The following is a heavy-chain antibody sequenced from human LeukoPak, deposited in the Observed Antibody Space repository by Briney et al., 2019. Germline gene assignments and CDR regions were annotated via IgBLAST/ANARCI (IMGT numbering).Heavy chain of an antibody. CDR2: ISSSSSYI. Sequence: GGSLRLSCAASGFTFSSYSMNWVRQAPGKRLEGVSSISSSSSYIYYAGSVKGRFPISRDNAKNTLYLQMNSLRAEDTAVYYCAKRIAVAGPYFDYWGQGTLVTVSS. CDR3: AKRIAVAGPYFDY. CDR1: GFTFSSYS. D-gene: IGHD6-19*01. J-gene: IGHJ4*02. V-gene: IGHV3-21*04.